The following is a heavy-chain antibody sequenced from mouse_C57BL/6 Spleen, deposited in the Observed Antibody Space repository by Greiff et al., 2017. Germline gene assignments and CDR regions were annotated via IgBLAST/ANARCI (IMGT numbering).Heavy chain of an antibody. D-gene: IGHD2-14*01. V-gene: IGHV1-66*01. CDR3: ARRRYLENYFDY. CDR1: GYSFTSYY. Sequence: QVHVKQSGPELVKPGASVKISCKASGYSFTSYYIHWVKQRPGQGLEWIGWIYPGSGNTKYNEKFKGKATLTADTSSSTAYMQLSSLTSEDSAVYYCARRRYLENYFDYWGQGTTLTVSS. CDR2: IYPGSGNT. J-gene: IGHJ2*01.